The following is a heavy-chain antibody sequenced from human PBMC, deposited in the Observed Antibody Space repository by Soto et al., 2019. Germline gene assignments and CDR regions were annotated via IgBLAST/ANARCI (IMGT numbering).Heavy chain of an antibody. CDR3: ARGGDYYDSSGSNWFDP. V-gene: IGHV4-61*01. CDR1: GGSVSSGSYY. CDR2: IYYSGRT. Sequence: SETLSLTCTVSGGSVSSGSYYWSWIRQPPGKGLEWIGYIYYSGRTNYNPSLKSRVTISVDTSKNQFSLKLSSVTAADTAVYYCARGGDYYDSSGSNWFDPWGQGTLVTVSS. D-gene: IGHD3-22*01. J-gene: IGHJ5*02.